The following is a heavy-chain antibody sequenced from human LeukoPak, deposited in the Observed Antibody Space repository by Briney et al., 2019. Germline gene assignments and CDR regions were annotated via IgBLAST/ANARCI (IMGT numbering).Heavy chain of an antibody. Sequence: PGGPLRLSCAASGFTFNNYAMSWVRQAPGKGLEWVSVISGSGANTYYADSVKGRFTITRDNSKNTLYLQMNSLRAEDTAVYYCANEVPHFDYWGQGTLVTVSS. J-gene: IGHJ4*02. CDR1: GFTFNNYA. CDR3: ANEVPHFDY. CDR2: ISGSGANT. V-gene: IGHV3-23*01. D-gene: IGHD2-2*01.